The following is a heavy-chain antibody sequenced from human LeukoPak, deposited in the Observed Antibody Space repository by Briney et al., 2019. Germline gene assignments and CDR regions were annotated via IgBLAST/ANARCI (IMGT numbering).Heavy chain of an antibody. J-gene: IGHJ4*02. CDR2: IYYSGST. CDR3: ARQTSFSSGWYYY. V-gene: IGHV4-39*01. CDR1: GGSISSSSYY. Sequence: PSETLSLTCTVSGGSISSSSYYWGWIRQPPGKGLEWIGSIYYSGSTYCNPSLKSRVTISVDTSKNQFSLKLSSVTAADTAVYYCARQTSFSSGWYYYWGQGTLVTVSS. D-gene: IGHD6-19*01.